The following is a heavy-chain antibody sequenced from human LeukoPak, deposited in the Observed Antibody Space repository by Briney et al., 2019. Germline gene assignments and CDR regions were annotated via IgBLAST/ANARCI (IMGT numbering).Heavy chain of an antibody. D-gene: IGHD3-10*01. Sequence: SETLSLTCAVYGGSFSGYYWSWIRQPPGKGLEWIGEINQSGSTNYNPSPKSRVTISVDTSKNQFSLKLISVTAADTAVYYCATGRYYYGSGSTGWGQGTLVTVSS. CDR3: ATGRYYYGSGSTG. J-gene: IGHJ4*02. V-gene: IGHV4-34*01. CDR1: GGSFSGYY. CDR2: INQSGST.